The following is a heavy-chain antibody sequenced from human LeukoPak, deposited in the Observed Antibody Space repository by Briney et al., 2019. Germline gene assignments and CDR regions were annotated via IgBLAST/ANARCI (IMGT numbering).Heavy chain of an antibody. CDR2: IKPDGSEK. J-gene: IGHJ3*02. D-gene: IGHD6-6*01. Sequence: GSLRLSCAASGFTFSTYCMSWVRQAPGKGLEWVANIKPDGSEKYYVDSVKGRFTISRDNVKKSLYLQMSSLRAEDTAVYYCAREIVARPGGFDTWGQGTMVTVSS. V-gene: IGHV3-7*01. CDR1: GFTFSTYC. CDR3: AREIVARPGGFDT.